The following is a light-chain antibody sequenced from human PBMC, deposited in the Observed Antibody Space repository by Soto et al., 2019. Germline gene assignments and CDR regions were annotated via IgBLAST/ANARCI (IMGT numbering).Light chain of an antibody. V-gene: IGKV1-39*01. J-gene: IGKJ4*01. CDR2: TAS. CDR3: QQSHSTPLT. CDR1: QSISSY. Sequence: IQMTQSPSSLSASVGDRVTITCRASQSISSYLNWYQQKAGPAPKLLIYTASSLQSGVPSRFSGSGSGTDFTLTSSSLQPEDFATYYCQQSHSTPLTFGGGTKVEIK.